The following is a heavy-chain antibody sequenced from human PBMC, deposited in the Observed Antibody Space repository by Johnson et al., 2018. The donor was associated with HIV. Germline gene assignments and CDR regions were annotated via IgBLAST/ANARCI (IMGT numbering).Heavy chain of an antibody. Sequence: VLLVESGGGVVQPGRSLRLSCAASGFTFNNAWMSWVRQAPGKGLEWVGRIKSKFEGETTAHAAPGLGRFHLPSFHSNNTVYLQLDSLKSDDTAVYYCTTARAQTAFDIWGQGTMVTVSS. V-gene: IGHV3-15*01. CDR3: TTARAQTAFDI. CDR2: IKSKFEGETT. CDR1: GFTFNNAW. J-gene: IGHJ3*02.